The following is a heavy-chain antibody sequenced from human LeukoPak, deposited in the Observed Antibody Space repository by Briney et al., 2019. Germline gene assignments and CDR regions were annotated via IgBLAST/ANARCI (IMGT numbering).Heavy chain of an antibody. CDR1: GFPFSSYG. J-gene: IGHJ4*02. CDR3: AKAEVAYCGGDCYLGEPDY. CDR2: ISYDGSNK. D-gene: IGHD2-21*02. Sequence: GGSLPLSCAASGFPFSSYGMHWVRPAPGKGLEWVAVISYDGSNKYYADSVKGRFTLSRDNSKNTLYLQMNSLRAEDTAVYYCAKAEVAYCGGDCYLGEPDYWGQGTLVTISS. V-gene: IGHV3-30*18.